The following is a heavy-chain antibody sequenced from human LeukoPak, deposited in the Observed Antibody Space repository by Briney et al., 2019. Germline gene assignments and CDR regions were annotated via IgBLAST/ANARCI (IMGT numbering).Heavy chain of an antibody. D-gene: IGHD5-18*01. J-gene: IGHJ4*02. CDR2: ISSSSYI. V-gene: IGHV3-21*01. Sequence: GGSLRLSCAASGFTFSSYSMNWVRQAPGKGLEWVSSISSSSYIYYADSVKGRFTISRDNAKNSLYLQMNSLRAEDTAVYYCARDGYSYGHGYYFDYWGQGTLVTVSS. CDR3: ARDGYSYGHGYYFDY. CDR1: GFTFSSYS.